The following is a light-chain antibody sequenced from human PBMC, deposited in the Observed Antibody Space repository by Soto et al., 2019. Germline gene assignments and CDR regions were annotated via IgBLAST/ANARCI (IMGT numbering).Light chain of an antibody. Sequence: IVLTQTPLSLSVAPGQPASISCTSAQSLLYSDGKTYLYWYLQKPGQPPQPLIYGASNRFSGVSDRISGSASGADFTLRSSRVEDEYVGVYFCMQSISRLTFGGGTKVEIK. CDR1: QSLLYSDGKTY. J-gene: IGKJ4*02. CDR3: MQSISRLT. CDR2: GAS. V-gene: IGKV2D-29*01.